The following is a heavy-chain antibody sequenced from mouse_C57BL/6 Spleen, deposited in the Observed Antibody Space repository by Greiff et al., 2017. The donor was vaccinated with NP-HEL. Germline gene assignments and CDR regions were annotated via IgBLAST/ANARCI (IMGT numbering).Heavy chain of an antibody. CDR3: ASEGGGYAMDY. CDR1: GYSITSGYY. CDR2: ISYDGSN. D-gene: IGHD1-1*02. V-gene: IGHV3-6*01. J-gene: IGHJ4*01. Sequence: EVKLQESGPGLVKPSQSLSLTCSVTGYSITSGYYWNWIRQFPGNKLEWMGYISYDGSNNYNPSLKNRISITRDTSKNQFFLKLNSVTTEDTATYYCASEGGGYAMDYWGQGTSVTVSS.